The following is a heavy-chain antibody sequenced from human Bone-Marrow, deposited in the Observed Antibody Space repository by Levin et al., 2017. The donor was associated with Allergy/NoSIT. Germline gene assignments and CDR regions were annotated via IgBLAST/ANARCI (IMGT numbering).Heavy chain of an antibody. CDR1: GGSFSGYY. CDR2: INHSGST. CDR3: ARGRANAAAENFDGGLNWFDP. V-gene: IGHV4-34*01. Sequence: SETLSLTCAVYGGSFSGYYWSWIRQPPGKGLEWIGEINHSGSTNYNPSLKSRVTISVDTSKNQFSLKLSSVTAADTAVYYCARGRANAAAENFDGGLNWFDPWGQGTLVTVSS. D-gene: IGHD6-13*01. J-gene: IGHJ5*02.